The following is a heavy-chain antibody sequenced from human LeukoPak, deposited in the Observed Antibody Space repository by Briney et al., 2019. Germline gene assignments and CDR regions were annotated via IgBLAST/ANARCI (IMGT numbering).Heavy chain of an antibody. V-gene: IGHV1-69*13. CDR1: GGTFNNYA. D-gene: IGHD2-2*01. J-gene: IGHJ6*02. CDR2: IIPIFDTA. Sequence: SVKVSCKASGGTFNNYAFSWVRQAPGQGLEWMGGIIPIFDTAHYAQKFQGRVTITADESTSTAYMELSGLRSEDTAVYYCARDPDIVVVPAARDYYYYGMDVWGQGTTVTVSS. CDR3: ARDPDIVVVPAARDYYYYGMDV.